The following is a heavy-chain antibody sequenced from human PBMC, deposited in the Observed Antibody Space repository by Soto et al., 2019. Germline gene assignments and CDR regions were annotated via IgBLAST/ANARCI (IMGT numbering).Heavy chain of an antibody. Sequence: ALRLSCAASGFTFSSYAMSWVRQAPGKGLEWVSAISGSGGSTYYADSVKGRFTISRDNSKNTLYLQMNSLRAEDTAVYYCAKVPSSGYAYYFDYWGQGTLVTVSS. CDR3: AKVPSSGYAYYFDY. CDR1: GFTFSSYA. CDR2: ISGSGGST. D-gene: IGHD6-19*01. V-gene: IGHV3-23*01. J-gene: IGHJ4*02.